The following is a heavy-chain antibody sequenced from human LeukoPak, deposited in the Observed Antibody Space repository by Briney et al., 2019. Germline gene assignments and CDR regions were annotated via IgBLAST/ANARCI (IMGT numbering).Heavy chain of an antibody. Sequence: SVKVSCKASGGTFDNYAVNWVREAPGLGLEWMGRIIPMLGKTNSAQKFQDRVTFTADKSAGTAYMELTHLRPDDTAVYFCARGLFGGFAAAPFDHWGQGTLVTVSP. CDR2: IIPMLGKT. V-gene: IGHV1-69*04. J-gene: IGHJ4*02. CDR1: GGTFDNYA. D-gene: IGHD2-2*01. CDR3: ARGLFGGFAAAPFDH.